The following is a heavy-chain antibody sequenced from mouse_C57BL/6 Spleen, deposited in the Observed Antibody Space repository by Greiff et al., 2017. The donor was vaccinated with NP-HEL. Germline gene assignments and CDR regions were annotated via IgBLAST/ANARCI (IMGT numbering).Heavy chain of an antibody. CDR1: GFTFSDFY. CDR3: ARDADDGYWYFDV. CDR2: RRNKANDYTT. V-gene: IGHV7-1*01. J-gene: IGHJ1*03. Sequence: EVKVVESGGGLVQSGRSLRLSCATSGFTFSDFYMEWVRQAPGQGLEWIAARRNKANDYTTEYSASVKGRFIVSRDTSQSILYLQMNALRAEDTAIYYCARDADDGYWYFDVWGTGTTVTVSS. D-gene: IGHD2-3*01.